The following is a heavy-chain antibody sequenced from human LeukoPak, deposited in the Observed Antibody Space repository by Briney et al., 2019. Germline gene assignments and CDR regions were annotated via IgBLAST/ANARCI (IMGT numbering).Heavy chain of an antibody. CDR1: GGSISSYY. Sequence: SETLSLTCTVSGGSISSYYWSWIRQPPGKGLEWIGYIYSSGTNYNPSLKSRVTISVDTSKNQFSLKLSSVTAADTAVYYCARYRAFDIWGQGTMVTVSS. J-gene: IGHJ3*02. CDR2: IYSSGT. CDR3: ARYRAFDI. V-gene: IGHV4-59*01. D-gene: IGHD1-14*01.